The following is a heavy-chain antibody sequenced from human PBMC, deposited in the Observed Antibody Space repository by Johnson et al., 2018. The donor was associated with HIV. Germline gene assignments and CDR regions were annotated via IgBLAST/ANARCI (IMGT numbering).Heavy chain of an antibody. CDR3: AREGGGNSVGAFDI. V-gene: IGHV3-30*03. J-gene: IGHJ3*02. Sequence: QVQLVESGGGVVQPGRSLRLSCAASGFTFSSYGMHWVRQAPGKGLEWVAVISYDGNNKNYANSVKGRFTISRDNAKNSLYLQMNSLRAEDTALYYCAREGGGNSVGAFDIWGQGTMVTVSS. CDR2: ISYDGNNK. CDR1: GFTFSSYG. D-gene: IGHD4-23*01.